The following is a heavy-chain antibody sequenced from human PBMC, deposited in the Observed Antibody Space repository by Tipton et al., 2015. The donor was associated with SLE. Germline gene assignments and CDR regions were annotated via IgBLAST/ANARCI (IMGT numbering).Heavy chain of an antibody. CDR3: ARDTQRYFDY. CDR2: ISVSGGST. J-gene: IGHJ4*02. Sequence: SLRLSCAASGFTFSSYEMNWVRQAPGKGLELVSGISVSGGSTYYADSVKGRFTISRDNAKNSLYLQMNSLRAEDTAVYYCARDTQRYFDYWGQGTLVTVSS. V-gene: IGHV3-48*03. CDR1: GFTFSSYE.